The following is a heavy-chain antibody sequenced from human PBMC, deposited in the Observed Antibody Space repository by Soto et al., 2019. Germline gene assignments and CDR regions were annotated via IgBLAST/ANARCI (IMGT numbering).Heavy chain of an antibody. CDR3: ARQSAGYSVEVDY. D-gene: IGHD6-13*01. J-gene: IGHJ4*02. V-gene: IGHV4-39*01. CDR1: GGSIRGSSFY. CDR2: IRYRGIT. Sequence: SETLSLNCAFSGGSIRGSSFYWGWIRQPPEKGRESIGSIRYRGITYYNPSLNSQFTMSVDTSKHQLALKSTSGTPADTVVYDFARQSAGYSVEVDYWGQGTLVTVSS.